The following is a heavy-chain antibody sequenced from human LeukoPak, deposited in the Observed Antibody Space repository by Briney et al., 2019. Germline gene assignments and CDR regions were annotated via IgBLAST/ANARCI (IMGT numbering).Heavy chain of an antibody. CDR3: AKDPGSGSQEGCYYYYMDV. CDR1: GFTFSSYG. Sequence: GGSLRLSCAASGFTFSSYGMSWVRQAPGKGLEWVSAISGSGGSTYYADSVKGRFTISRDNSKNTLYLQMNSLRAEDTAVYYCAKDPGSGSQEGCYYYYMDVWGKGTTVTISS. J-gene: IGHJ6*03. V-gene: IGHV3-23*01. D-gene: IGHD1-26*01. CDR2: ISGSGGST.